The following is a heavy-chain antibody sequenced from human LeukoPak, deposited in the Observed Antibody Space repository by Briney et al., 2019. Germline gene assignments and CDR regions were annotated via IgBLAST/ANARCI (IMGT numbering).Heavy chain of an antibody. CDR1: EFSVGSNY. CDR2: IYSGGST. CDR3: ARSRRRELLRTYFDY. Sequence: GGSLRLSCAASEFSVGSNYMTWVRQAPGKGLEWVSLIYSGGSTYYADSVKGRFTISRDNSKNTLYLQMNSLRAEDTAVYYCARSRRRELLRTYFDYWGQGTLVTVSS. J-gene: IGHJ4*02. D-gene: IGHD1-26*01. V-gene: IGHV3-66*01.